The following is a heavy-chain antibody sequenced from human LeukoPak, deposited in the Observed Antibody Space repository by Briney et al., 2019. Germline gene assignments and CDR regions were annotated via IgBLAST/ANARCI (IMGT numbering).Heavy chain of an antibody. D-gene: IGHD6-19*01. Sequence: PSETLSLTCAVYGGSFSGYYWSWIRQSPGKGLEWIGYIYYSGSTNYNPSLKSRVTISVDTSKNQFSLKLSSVTAADTAVYYCARASSGWYNWFDPWGQGTLVTVSS. J-gene: IGHJ5*02. CDR2: IYYSGST. V-gene: IGHV4-59*01. CDR1: GGSFSGYY. CDR3: ARASSGWYNWFDP.